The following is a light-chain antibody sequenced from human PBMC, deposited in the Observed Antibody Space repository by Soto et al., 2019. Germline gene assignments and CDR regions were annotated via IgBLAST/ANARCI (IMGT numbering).Light chain of an antibody. V-gene: IGKV3-15*01. CDR1: QGVSSN. CDR2: GAS. CDR3: QQYNNWPPIT. J-gene: IGKJ5*01. Sequence: EIVMTQSPATLSVSPGERATLSCRASQGVSSNLAWYQQKPGQAPRLLIYGASTRATGIPARFSGSGSGTEFTLTISSLQSEDFAVYSCQQYNNWPPITFGQGTRLKIK.